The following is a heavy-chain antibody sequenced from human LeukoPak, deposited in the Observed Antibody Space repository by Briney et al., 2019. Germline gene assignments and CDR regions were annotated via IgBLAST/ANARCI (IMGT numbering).Heavy chain of an antibody. CDR3: ARGVGLTQGGTFDY. V-gene: IGHV4-38-2*02. D-gene: IGHD1-1*01. CDR2: IYHSGST. J-gene: IGHJ4*02. Sequence: SETLSLTCTVSGYSISSGFYWGWIRQPPGKGLEWIGSIYHSGSTHYSSSLKSRVTISVDTSKNQLSLKLSSVTAADTAVYYCARGVGLTQGGTFDYWGQGTLVTVSS. CDR1: GYSISSGFY.